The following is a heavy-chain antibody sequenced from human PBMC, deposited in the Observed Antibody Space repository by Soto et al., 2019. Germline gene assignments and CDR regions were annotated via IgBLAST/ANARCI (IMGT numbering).Heavy chain of an antibody. CDR1: GFTFSSYA. D-gene: IGHD4-17*01. V-gene: IGHV3-23*01. J-gene: IGHJ6*02. Sequence: GGSLRLSCAASGFTFSSYAMSWVRQAPGKGLEWVSAISGSGGSTYYADSVKGRFTISRDNSKNTLYLQMNSLRAEDTAVYYCARVGATVTFYYYYGMDVWGQGTTVTVSS. CDR3: ARVGATVTFYYYYGMDV. CDR2: ISGSGGST.